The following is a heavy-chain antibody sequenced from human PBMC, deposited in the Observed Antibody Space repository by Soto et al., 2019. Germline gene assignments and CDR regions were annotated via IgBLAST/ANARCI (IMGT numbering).Heavy chain of an antibody. D-gene: IGHD3-10*01. V-gene: IGHV3-74*01. Sequence: EVQLVESGGGLVQPGGSLRLSCAASGFTFSTYWMHWIRQGPGKGLVWVSRIKGDGSSTSYADSVKGRFTISRGNAKKTVDPAMDRLRGQGKGVYLCARGGFGAWF. CDR1: GFTFSTYW. CDR3: ARGGFGAWF. J-gene: IGHJ5*01. CDR2: IKGDGSST.